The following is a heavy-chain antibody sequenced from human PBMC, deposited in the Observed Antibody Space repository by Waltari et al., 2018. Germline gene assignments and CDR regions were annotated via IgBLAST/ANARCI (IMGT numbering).Heavy chain of an antibody. V-gene: IGHV4-61*02. CDR1: GGSISSGSCY. CDR2: IYTSGST. Sequence: QVQLQESGPGLVKPSQTLSLTCTVSGGSISSGSCYWSWIRQPAGQGLEWIGRIYTSGSTNYNPSLKSRVTISVDTSKNQFSLKLSSVTAADTAVYYCAREASGSYYKEVGYYYYYMDVWGKGTTVTVSS. CDR3: AREASGSYYKEVGYYYYYMDV. J-gene: IGHJ6*03. D-gene: IGHD3-10*01.